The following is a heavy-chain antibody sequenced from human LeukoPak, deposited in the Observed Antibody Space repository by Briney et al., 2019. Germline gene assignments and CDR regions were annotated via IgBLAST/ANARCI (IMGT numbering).Heavy chain of an antibody. Sequence: GGSLRLSCAASGFTFSSYGMSWVRQAPGKGLEWVSAISDSGGSTYYADSVKGRFTISRDNSKNTLYLQMNSLRAEDTAVYYCAKDLPYYYDSSGYYYDYWGQGTLVTVSS. CDR3: AKDLPYYYDSSGYYYDY. CDR2: ISDSGGST. CDR1: GFTFSSYG. D-gene: IGHD3-22*01. V-gene: IGHV3-23*01. J-gene: IGHJ4*02.